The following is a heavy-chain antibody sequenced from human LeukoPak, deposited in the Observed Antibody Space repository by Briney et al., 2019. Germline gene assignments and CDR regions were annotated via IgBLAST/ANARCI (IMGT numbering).Heavy chain of an antibody. D-gene: IGHD6-13*01. CDR1: SGSFSSYQ. CDR2: ISHRGTT. V-gene: IGHV4-34*01. Sequence: PSETLSPTCAVYSGSFSSYQWNWIRQPPGKGLEWIGEISHRGTTNYNPSLKSRVTMSVDTSKNQFSLKLSSVTAADTAVYYCARGAESSSWSLDYWGQGTLVTVSS. J-gene: IGHJ4*02. CDR3: ARGAESSSWSLDY.